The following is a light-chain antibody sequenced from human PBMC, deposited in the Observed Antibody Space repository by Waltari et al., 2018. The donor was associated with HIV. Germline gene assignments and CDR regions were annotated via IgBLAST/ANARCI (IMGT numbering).Light chain of an antibody. Sequence: EIVLTQPPATLSLSPGERATLSCRASQRVSNFLAWYQQKPGQAPSLLIYDASKRATGIPARFSGSGSGTDFTLTISSLEPEDFAVYYCQQRSTWPSTFGPGTKVDIK. CDR1: QRVSNF. CDR2: DAS. J-gene: IGKJ3*01. CDR3: QQRSTWPST. V-gene: IGKV3-11*01.